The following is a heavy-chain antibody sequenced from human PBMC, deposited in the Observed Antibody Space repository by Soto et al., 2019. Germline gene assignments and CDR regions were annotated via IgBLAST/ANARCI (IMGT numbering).Heavy chain of an antibody. V-gene: IGHV5-51*01. CDR2: IYPGDSNT. J-gene: IGHJ2*01. Sequence: EVQLVQSGAEVKKPEESLKISCKGAGYSFSSHWIGWVRQMPGKGPEWMGIIYPGDSNTRYSPSFQGQVTISGDKSISTAYLQWSSLKASDTAMYYCARHTHGSRYFDLWGRGTLVTVSS. CDR1: GYSFSSHW. CDR3: ARHTHGSRYFDL.